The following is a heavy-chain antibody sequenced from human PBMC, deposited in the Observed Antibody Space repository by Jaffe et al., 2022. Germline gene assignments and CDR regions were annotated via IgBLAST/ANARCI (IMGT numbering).Heavy chain of an antibody. CDR1: GFTFSSYS. D-gene: IGHD7-27*01. CDR2: ISSSSSTI. J-gene: IGHJ5*02. Sequence: EVQLVESGGGLVQPGGSLRLSCAASGFTFSSYSMNWVRQAPGKGLEWVSYISSSSSTIYYADSVKGRFTISRDNAKNSLYLQMNSLRAEDTAVYYCARDRPLGRTAGLGWFDPWGQGTLVTVSS. CDR3: ARDRPLGRTAGLGWFDP. V-gene: IGHV3-48*01.